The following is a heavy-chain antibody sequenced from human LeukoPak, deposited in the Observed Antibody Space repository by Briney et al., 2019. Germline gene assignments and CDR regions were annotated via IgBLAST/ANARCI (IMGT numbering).Heavy chain of an antibody. CDR2: IYYSGST. J-gene: IGHJ1*01. Sequence: SETLSLTCAVYDGSFSSYYWSWIRQPPGKGLEWIGYIYYSGSTNYNPSLRSRVTISVDTSKNQFSLKLSSVTAADTAVYYCAGHDSSGTYFQHWGQGTLVTVSS. CDR1: DGSFSSYY. V-gene: IGHV4-59*01. D-gene: IGHD3-22*01. CDR3: AGHDSSGTYFQH.